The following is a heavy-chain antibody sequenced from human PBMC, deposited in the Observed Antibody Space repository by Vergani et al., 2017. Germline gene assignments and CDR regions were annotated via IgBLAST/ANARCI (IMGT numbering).Heavy chain of an antibody. D-gene: IGHD1-1*01. Sequence: EVQLLESGGGLVQPGGSLRLSCAASGFTFNHYAMNWVRQAPGKGLEWVGRIKSNTDGGTTHYAAPVKGRFTISRDDSENTLYLQMNSLKSEDTAVYYCTTAGWNLHPNYYYYMDVWGKGTTVTVSS. CDR1: GFTFNHYA. J-gene: IGHJ6*03. CDR3: TTAGWNLHPNYYYYMDV. V-gene: IGHV3-15*01. CDR2: IKSNTDGGTT.